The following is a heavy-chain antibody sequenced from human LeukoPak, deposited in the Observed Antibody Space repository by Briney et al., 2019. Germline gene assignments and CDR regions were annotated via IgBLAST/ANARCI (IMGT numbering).Heavy chain of an antibody. CDR2: MNPNSGNT. V-gene: IGHV1-8*01. D-gene: IGHD7-27*01. CDR3: ARNGEDYGMDV. CDR1: GYTFTRYD. J-gene: IGHJ6*02. Sequence: ASVTVSCKASGYTFTRYDINWVRQATGQGPEWMGWMNPNSGNTGYAQKFQGRVTMTRNTSISTAYMELSSLRSEDTAVYYCARNGEDYGMDVWGQGTTVTVSS.